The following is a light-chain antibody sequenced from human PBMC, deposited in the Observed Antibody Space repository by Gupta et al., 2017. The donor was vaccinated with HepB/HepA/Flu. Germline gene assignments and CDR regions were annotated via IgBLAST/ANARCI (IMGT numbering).Light chain of an antibody. V-gene: IGKV2-30*01. CDR3: LQGTHWPPTT. J-gene: IGKJ5*01. CDR1: ESLVYSDGVTY. Sequence: DVVMTQSPLSLSVTLGQPASISCWSSESLVYSDGVTYLNWFHQRPGQSPRRLLYEVSTRVSGVPDRFSGSGSGTDFTLKISRVEAADVGIYYCLQGTHWPPTTFGQGTRLEIK. CDR2: EVS.